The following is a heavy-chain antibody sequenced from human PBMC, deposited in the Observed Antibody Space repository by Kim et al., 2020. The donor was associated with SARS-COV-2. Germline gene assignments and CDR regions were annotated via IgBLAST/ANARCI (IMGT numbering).Heavy chain of an antibody. J-gene: IGHJ6*02. Sequence: GGSLRLSCAASGFTFSSYAMSWVRQAPGKGLEWVSAISGSGGSTYYADSVKGRFTISRDNSKNTLYLQMNSLRAEDTAVYYCATVRSSSSYYYGMDVWGQGTTVTVSS. V-gene: IGHV3-23*01. CDR1: GFTFSSYA. CDR2: ISGSGGST. D-gene: IGHD6-6*01. CDR3: ATVRSSSSYYYGMDV.